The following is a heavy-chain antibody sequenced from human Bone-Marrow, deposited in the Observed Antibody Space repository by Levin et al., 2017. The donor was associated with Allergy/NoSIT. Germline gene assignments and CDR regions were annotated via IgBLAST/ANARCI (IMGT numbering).Heavy chain of an antibody. CDR1: GFTFDDYA. Sequence: GGSLRLSCAASGFTFDDYAMHWVRQAPGKGLEWVSSISWNSGSIGYADSVKGRFTISRDNAKNSLYLRMNSLRAEDTALYYCAKDSSIPDCSGGTCYSNHFQHWGQGTLVTVSS. J-gene: IGHJ1*01. V-gene: IGHV3-9*01. D-gene: IGHD2-15*01. CDR2: ISWNSGSI. CDR3: AKDSSIPDCSGGTCYSNHFQH.